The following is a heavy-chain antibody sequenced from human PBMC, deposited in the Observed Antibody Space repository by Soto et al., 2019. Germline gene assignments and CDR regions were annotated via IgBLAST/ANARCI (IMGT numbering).Heavy chain of an antibody. Sequence: GGSLRLSCAASGFTFSTYGMHWVRQAPGKGLEWVAVIWYDGSNKYYADSVKGRFTISRDYSKNTLYLQMNSLRAEDTAVYYCARIKRGIAAAGTLFEDWGQGTRVTVSS. CDR1: GFTFSTYG. CDR3: ARIKRGIAAAGTLFED. V-gene: IGHV3-33*01. J-gene: IGHJ4*02. D-gene: IGHD6-13*01. CDR2: IWYDGSNK.